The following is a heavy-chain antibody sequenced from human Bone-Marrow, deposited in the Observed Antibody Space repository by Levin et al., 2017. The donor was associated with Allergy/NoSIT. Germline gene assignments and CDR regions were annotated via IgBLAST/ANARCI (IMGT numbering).Heavy chain of an antibody. V-gene: IGHV4-59*08. D-gene: IGHD6-19*01. CDR1: SGPMIPSY. CDR2: IYYSGDT. Sequence: SQTLSLTCTVSSGPMIPSYWSWVRQSPGKGLEWIGYIYYSGDTNYNPSLGGRVTMSIDTSKSHFSLKLSSVTAADPAVYYCARLLGGWFHDFWGQGTLVTVSS. J-gene: IGHJ4*02. CDR3: ARLLGGWFHDF.